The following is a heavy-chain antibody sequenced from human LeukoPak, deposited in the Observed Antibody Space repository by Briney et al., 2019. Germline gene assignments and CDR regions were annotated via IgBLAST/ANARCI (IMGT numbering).Heavy chain of an antibody. Sequence: GGSLRLSCAASGFTFSSFEMNWARQAPGKGPEWVSYISSSGSIIYYADSVKGRFTISRDNAKNSLYLQMNSLRAEDTAVYYCARGRDYGDYQDAFDIWGQGTMVTVSS. D-gene: IGHD4-17*01. CDR3: ARGRDYGDYQDAFDI. CDR2: ISSSGSII. CDR1: GFTFSSFE. J-gene: IGHJ3*02. V-gene: IGHV3-48*03.